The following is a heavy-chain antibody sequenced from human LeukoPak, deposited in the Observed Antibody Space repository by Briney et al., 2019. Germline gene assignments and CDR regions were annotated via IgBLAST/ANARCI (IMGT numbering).Heavy chain of an antibody. D-gene: IGHD3-3*01. CDR2: ISGSGGST. V-gene: IGHV3-23*01. CDR3: AKDYYDFWSGPHYYFDY. J-gene: IGHJ4*02. CDR1: GFTFSSYA. Sequence: GGSLRLSCAAFGFTFSSYAMSWVRQAPGKGLEWVSAISGSGGSTYYADSVKGRFTISRDNSKNTLYLQMNSLRAEDTAVYYCAKDYYDFWSGPHYYFDYWGQGTLVTVSS.